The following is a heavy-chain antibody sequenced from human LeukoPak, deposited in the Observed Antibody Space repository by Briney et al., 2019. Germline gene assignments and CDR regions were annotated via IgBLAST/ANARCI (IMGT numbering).Heavy chain of an antibody. J-gene: IGHJ3*02. Sequence: GGSLRLSCAASGFSFSSYTMNWVRQAPGKGLEWVSIISSSSSYIYYADSVKGRFTISRDNAKNALYLQMNSLRVEDTAVYYCARGNSDAFDIWGHGTMVTVSS. CDR3: ARGNSDAFDI. D-gene: IGHD4-23*01. CDR2: ISSSSSYI. V-gene: IGHV3-21*01. CDR1: GFSFSSYT.